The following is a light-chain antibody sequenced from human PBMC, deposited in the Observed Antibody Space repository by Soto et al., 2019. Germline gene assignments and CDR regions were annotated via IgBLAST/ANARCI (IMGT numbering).Light chain of an antibody. Sequence: DIQMTQSPSSLSASVGDRVTITCRASQSISSYLNWYQQKPAKAPKLLIYAASSLQSGVPSRFSGSGSGTDFTLTISSLQPEDFAAYYCQQSYRTPLTFGQGTKLEIK. J-gene: IGKJ1*01. CDR2: AAS. CDR1: QSISSY. CDR3: QQSYRTPLT. V-gene: IGKV1-39*01.